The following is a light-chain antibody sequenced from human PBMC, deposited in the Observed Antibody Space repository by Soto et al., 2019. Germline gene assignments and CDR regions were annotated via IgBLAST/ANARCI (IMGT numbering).Light chain of an antibody. Sequence: IEMTQYPSTVSASVGARVTITCRASQRVYNWLAWYQQKPGKAPKLLISSVSTLESGVPSRFSGSGSGTEFTLAISSMQPEDLGTYYCQQYNSYLSFGHRNKVEI. CDR1: QRVYNW. CDR3: QQYNSYLS. V-gene: IGKV1-5*01. J-gene: IGKJ3*01. CDR2: SVS.